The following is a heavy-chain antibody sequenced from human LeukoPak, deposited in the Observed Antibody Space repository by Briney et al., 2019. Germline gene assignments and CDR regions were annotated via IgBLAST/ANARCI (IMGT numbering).Heavy chain of an antibody. V-gene: IGHV1-69*05. Sequence: SVKVSCKASGGTFSSYAISWMRQAPGQGLEWMGGIIPIFGTANYAQKFQGRVTITTDESTSTAYMELSSLRSEDTAVYYCARGGELERLNAFDIWGQGTMVTVSS. D-gene: IGHD1-1*01. J-gene: IGHJ3*02. CDR2: IIPIFGTA. CDR3: ARGGELERLNAFDI. CDR1: GGTFSSYA.